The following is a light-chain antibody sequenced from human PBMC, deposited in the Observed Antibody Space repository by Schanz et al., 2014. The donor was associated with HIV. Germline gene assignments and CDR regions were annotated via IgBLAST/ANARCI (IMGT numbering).Light chain of an antibody. CDR3: ASYANSDTWV. V-gene: IGLV2-23*02. Sequence: QSALTQPASVSGSPGQSITISCTGTSSDVGNYLLVSWYQQHPGKAPKLMIYEVNKRPSGVSNRFSGSKSGNTASLTISGLQAEDEADYYCASYANSDTWVFGGGTKVTVL. CDR2: EVN. CDR1: SSDVGNYLL. J-gene: IGLJ3*02.